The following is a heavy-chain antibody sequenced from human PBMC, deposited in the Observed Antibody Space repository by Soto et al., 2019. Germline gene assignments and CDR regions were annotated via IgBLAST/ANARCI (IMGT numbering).Heavy chain of an antibody. Sequence: SETLSLTCAVSGGSFSGYSWTRIRQSPGKGLEWIGSIYYSGSTYYNPSLKSRVTISVDTSKNQFSLKLSSVTAADTAVYYCARHPLRSGWFDPWGQGTLVTVPS. CDR3: ARHPLRSGWFDP. CDR2: IYYSGST. J-gene: IGHJ5*02. D-gene: IGHD3-3*01. CDR1: GGSFSGYS. V-gene: IGHV4-39*01.